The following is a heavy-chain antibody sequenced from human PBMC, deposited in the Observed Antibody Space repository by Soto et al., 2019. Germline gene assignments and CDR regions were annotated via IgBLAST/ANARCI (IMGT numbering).Heavy chain of an antibody. J-gene: IGHJ6*02. CDR3: ARDEVVPAVGAMDV. Sequence: QVQLVESGGGVVQPGRSLRLSCAASGFTFSSYGMQWVRQAPGKGLEWVAVIWYDGSNKYYADSVKGRFTISRDNSKNTLYMQMNSLRAKDTAVYYWARDEVVPAVGAMDVWGPGTTVTVSS. V-gene: IGHV3-33*01. CDR1: GFTFSSYG. D-gene: IGHD2-2*01. CDR2: IWYDGSNK.